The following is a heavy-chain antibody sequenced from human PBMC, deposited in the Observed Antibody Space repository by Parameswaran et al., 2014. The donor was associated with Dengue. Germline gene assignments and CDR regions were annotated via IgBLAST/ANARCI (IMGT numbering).Heavy chain of an antibody. J-gene: IGHJ3*02. CDR3: ARRPIPCSGGSCYHGEVAFDI. CDR2: IYPGDSDT. D-gene: IGHD2-15*01. V-gene: IGHV5-51*01. Sequence: VRQMPGKGLEWMGIIYPGDSDTRYSPSFQGQVTISADKSISTAYLQRSSLKASDTAMYYCARRPIPCSGGSCYHGEVAFDIWGQGTMVTVSS.